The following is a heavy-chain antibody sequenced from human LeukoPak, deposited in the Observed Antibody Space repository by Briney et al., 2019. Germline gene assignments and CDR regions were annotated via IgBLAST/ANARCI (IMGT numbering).Heavy chain of an antibody. CDR1: GFTFASYD. D-gene: IGHD3-22*01. Sequence: GGSLRLSCSASGFTFASYDLHWVRQAPGKGLEWVAVVSHDGSHKYYADSVKGRFSISRDNSKNMLYLHMNSPIVEDTAFYFCANIRRYHDGRASYQGFPWGQGTLVTVSS. V-gene: IGHV3-30*18. CDR2: VSHDGSHK. J-gene: IGHJ4*02. CDR3: ANIRRYHDGRASYQGFP.